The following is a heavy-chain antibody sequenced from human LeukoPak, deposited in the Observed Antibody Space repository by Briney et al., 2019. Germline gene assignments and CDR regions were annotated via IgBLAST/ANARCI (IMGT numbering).Heavy chain of an antibody. CDR1: GYTFTSYG. CDR3: AREWGLGIVVPAARYYYYGMDV. D-gene: IGHD2-2*01. Sequence: GASVKVSCKASGYTFTSYGISWVRQAPGQGLERMGWISAYNGNTNYAQKLQGRVTMTTDTSTSTAYMELRSLRSDDTAVYYCAREWGLGIVVPAARYYYYGMDVWGQGTTVTVSS. CDR2: ISAYNGNT. J-gene: IGHJ6*02. V-gene: IGHV1-18*01.